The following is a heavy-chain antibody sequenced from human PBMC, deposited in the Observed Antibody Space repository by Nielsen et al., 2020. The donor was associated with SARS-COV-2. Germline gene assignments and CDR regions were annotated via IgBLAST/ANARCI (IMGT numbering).Heavy chain of an antibody. CDR2: IYYSGST. V-gene: IGHV4-39*07. CDR3: AREKFYYDTSNRPYNWFDP. J-gene: IGHJ5*02. D-gene: IGHD3-22*01. CDR1: GDSISSNNYH. Sequence: SETLSLTCTVSGDSISSNNYHWGWIRQPPGKGQEWIGTIYYSGSTYYNPSLKSRVTISVDTSKNQFSLRLSSVTAVDTAVYYCAREKFYYDTSNRPYNWFDPWGQGTLVTVSS.